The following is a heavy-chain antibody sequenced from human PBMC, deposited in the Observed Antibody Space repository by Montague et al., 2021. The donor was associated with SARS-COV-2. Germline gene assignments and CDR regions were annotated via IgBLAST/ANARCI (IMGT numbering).Heavy chain of an antibody. J-gene: IGHJ6*02. Sequence: SETLSLTCTVSGGSISSYYWSWIRQPPGKGLEWIGYIYYSGSTNYNPSLKSRVTISVDTSKNQFSLKLSSVTAADTAVYYCARGCLSYFGAGSHCYGMDVWGQGTTVTVSS. CDR3: ARGCLSYFGAGSHCYGMDV. CDR2: IYYSGST. D-gene: IGHD3-10*01. CDR1: GGSISSYY. V-gene: IGHV4-59*13.